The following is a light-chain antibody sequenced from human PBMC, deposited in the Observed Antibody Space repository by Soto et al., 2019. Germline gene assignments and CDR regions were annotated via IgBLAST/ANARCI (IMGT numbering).Light chain of an antibody. Sequence: EIVLTQSPGTLSLSPGERGTLSCRASQSVSSSYLAWFQQKPGQAPRLLIYGTSSRATGIPDRFSGSGSGTDFTLTISRLEPEDFAVYYCQQYCSTPHTFGGGTKVDIK. CDR2: GTS. CDR1: QSVSSSY. J-gene: IGKJ4*01. V-gene: IGKV3-20*01. CDR3: QQYCSTPHT.